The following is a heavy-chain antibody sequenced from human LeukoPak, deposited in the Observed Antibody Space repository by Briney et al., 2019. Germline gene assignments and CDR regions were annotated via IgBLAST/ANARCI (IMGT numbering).Heavy chain of an antibody. V-gene: IGHV3-23*01. Sequence: PGGSLRLSCTASGFTFGRYTMTWVRQAPGQGLKWVATITTGGPHTFYADSGRGGFTVSRDDSKNTLYLQMNNLGAEDTAVYYCAKDGGLWVSAHWGDSWGRGTLVTVSS. D-gene: IGHD7-27*01. CDR1: GFTFGRYT. J-gene: IGHJ4*02. CDR3: AKDGGLWVSAHWGDS. CDR2: ITTGGPHT.